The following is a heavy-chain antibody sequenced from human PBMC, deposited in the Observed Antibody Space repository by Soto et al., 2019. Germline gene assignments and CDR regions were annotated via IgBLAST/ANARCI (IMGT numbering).Heavy chain of an antibody. CDR1: GFTFSSYW. Sequence: GGSLRLSCAASGFTFSSYWMSWVRQAPGKGLEWVANIKQDGSEKYYVDSVKGRFTISRDNAKNSLYLQMNSLRAEDTAVYYCARDKHYDFWSGSYGMDVWGQVTTVTVSS. J-gene: IGHJ6*02. CDR2: IKQDGSEK. CDR3: ARDKHYDFWSGSYGMDV. D-gene: IGHD3-3*01. V-gene: IGHV3-7*01.